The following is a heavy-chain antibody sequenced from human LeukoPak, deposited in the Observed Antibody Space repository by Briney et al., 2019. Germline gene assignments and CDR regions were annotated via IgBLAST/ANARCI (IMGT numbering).Heavy chain of an antibody. Sequence: GGSLRLSCAASGFTFSTHGMTWVRQAPGKGLEWVANIKGDESEKYYVDSVKGRFTISRDNAKNTLYLQMSSLRPEDTAVYYCARVGGDRVAYWGQGTLVTVSS. D-gene: IGHD4-17*01. CDR3: ARVGGDRVAY. J-gene: IGHJ4*02. V-gene: IGHV3-7*03. CDR2: IKGDESEK. CDR1: GFTFSTHG.